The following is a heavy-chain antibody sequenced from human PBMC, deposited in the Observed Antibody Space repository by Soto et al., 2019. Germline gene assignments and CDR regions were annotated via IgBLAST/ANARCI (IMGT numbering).Heavy chain of an antibody. Sequence: QVQLVQSGPDLKRPGASMKVSCKASGYTFTSYGISWVRQAPGQGLEWMAWISPLKGRTQYSQKAQGRVNLSTDTSSNTAYMEMTTLRVDDTDVYYCAMDYGDRPEYFKHWGQGTLVTVS. V-gene: IGHV1-18*04. CDR1: GYTFTSYG. D-gene: IGHD4-17*01. CDR2: ISPLKGRT. CDR3: AMDYGDRPEYFKH. J-gene: IGHJ1*01.